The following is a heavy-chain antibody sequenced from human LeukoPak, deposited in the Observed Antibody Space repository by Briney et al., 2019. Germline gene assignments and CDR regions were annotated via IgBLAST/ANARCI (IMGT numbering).Heavy chain of an antibody. CDR1: GYSISSSNW. D-gene: IGHD2-2*02. CDR2: IYYSGST. J-gene: IGHJ4*02. CDR3: ARAGVVPAAIEGFDH. V-gene: IGHV4-28*03. Sequence: PSDTLSLTCAVSGYSISSSNWWGWIRQPPVKGLEWIGYIYYSGSTNYNPSLKSRVTMSVDTSKNQFSLKLSSVTAADTAVYYCARAGVVPAAIEGFDHWGQGTLVTVSS.